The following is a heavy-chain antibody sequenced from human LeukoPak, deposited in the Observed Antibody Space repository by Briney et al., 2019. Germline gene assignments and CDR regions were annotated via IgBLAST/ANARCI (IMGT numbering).Heavy chain of an antibody. CDR3: ARDGYGNNYMDV. CDR2: TYSGGTT. D-gene: IGHD1/OR15-1a*01. V-gene: IGHV3-53*01. J-gene: IGHJ6*03. Sequence: PGGSLRLSCAASGFSVSSNFMSWVRQAPGKGLEWVSVTYSGGTTYYADSVKGRFTISRDNSKNTLSLQMNSLRAEDTAVYYCARDGYGNNYMDVWGKGTTVTVSS. CDR1: GFSVSSNF.